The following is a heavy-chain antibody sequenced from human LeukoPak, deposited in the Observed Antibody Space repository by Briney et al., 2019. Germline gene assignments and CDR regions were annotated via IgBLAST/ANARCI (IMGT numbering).Heavy chain of an antibody. CDR1: GFTFSNAW. V-gene: IGHV3-23*01. J-gene: IGHJ4*02. CDR2: ISGSGGST. Sequence: GGSLRLSCAASGFTFSNAWMSWVRQAPGKGLEWVSAISGSGGSTYYADSVKGRFTISRDNSRNTLYLQMNSLRAEDTAVYYCAKSRSSSSSHFDYWGQGTLVTVSS. D-gene: IGHD2-2*01. CDR3: AKSRSSSSSHFDY.